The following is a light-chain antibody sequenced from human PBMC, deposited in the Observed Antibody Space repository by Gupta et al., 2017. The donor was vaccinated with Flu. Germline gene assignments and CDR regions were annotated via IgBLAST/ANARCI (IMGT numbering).Light chain of an antibody. J-gene: IGLJ2*01. CDR3: NAQDSRGNHL. Sequence: SSELTPDPAVSVSLGQTVRITCPGDSLRSYYASWYQQKPGHPPVLVNHDKNNRPAGNPGRFAASSSGKTASSTITGAEAEDAAYYYSNAQDSRGNHLFGGGTKLTVL. V-gene: IGLV3-19*01. CDR1: SLRSYY. CDR2: DKN.